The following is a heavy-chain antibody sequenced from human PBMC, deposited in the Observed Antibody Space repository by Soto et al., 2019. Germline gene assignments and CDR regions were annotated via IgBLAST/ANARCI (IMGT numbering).Heavy chain of an antibody. CDR2: INAGNGNT. J-gene: IGHJ4*02. Sequence: ASVEVSCKASGYTFTSYVIHWVRQAPGQRLEWMGWINAGNGNTKYSQKFQGRVTITRDTSASTAYMELSSLISEDTAMYYCARDRCTNGVCYTRSFGYWGQGTLVTVSS. D-gene: IGHD2-8*01. CDR1: GYTFTSYV. V-gene: IGHV1-3*01. CDR3: ARDRCTNGVCYTRSFGY.